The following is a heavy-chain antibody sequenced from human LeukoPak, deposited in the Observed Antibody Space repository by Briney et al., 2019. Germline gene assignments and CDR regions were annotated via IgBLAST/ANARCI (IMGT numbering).Heavy chain of an antibody. Sequence: ASVKVSCKASGYTFTGYYMHWLRQAPGLGLEWMGWINPNSGGTNYAQKFQGRVTMTRDTSISTAYMELSRLRSDDSAVYYCARGKRANWDLTYWGQGTLVTVSS. CDR3: ARGKRANWDLTY. CDR2: INPNSGGT. CDR1: GYTFTGYY. J-gene: IGHJ4*02. D-gene: IGHD7-27*01. V-gene: IGHV1-2*02.